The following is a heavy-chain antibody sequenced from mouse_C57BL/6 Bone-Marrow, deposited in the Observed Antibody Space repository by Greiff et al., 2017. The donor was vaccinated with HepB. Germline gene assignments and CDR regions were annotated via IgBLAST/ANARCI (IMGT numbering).Heavy chain of an antibody. CDR3: ARHLSAY. J-gene: IGHJ3*01. Sequence: EVQLVESGGGLVKPGGSLKLSCAASGFTFSSYAMSWVRQTPEKRLEWVATISDGGSYTYYPDNVKGRFTISKDNAKNILYLQLSHLKSEDTAMYYCARHLSAYWGQGTLVTVSA. V-gene: IGHV5-4*01. D-gene: IGHD2-3*01. CDR1: GFTFSSYA. CDR2: ISDGGSYT.